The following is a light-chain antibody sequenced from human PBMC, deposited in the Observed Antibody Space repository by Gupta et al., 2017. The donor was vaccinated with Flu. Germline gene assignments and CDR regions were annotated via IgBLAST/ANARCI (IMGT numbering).Light chain of an antibody. CDR3: SSYTTSSTWV. V-gene: IGLV2-14*01. J-gene: IGLJ3*02. CDR1: NSDVGHYNY. CDR2: EVS. Sequence: QSALTQPASVSGSPGQTITISCTGTNSDVGHYNYVSWYQHHPGKAPKLMIYEVSNRPSGVSSRFSGSKSGNTASLTISGLQAEDEADFYCSSYTTSSTWVFGGGTKLTVL.